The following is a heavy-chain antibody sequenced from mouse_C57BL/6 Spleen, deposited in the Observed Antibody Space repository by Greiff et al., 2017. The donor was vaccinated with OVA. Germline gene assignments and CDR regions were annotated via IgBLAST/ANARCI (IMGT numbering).Heavy chain of an antibody. CDR2: ISNGGGST. Sequence: EVKVEESGGGLVQPGGSLKLSCAASGFTFSDYYMYWVRQTPEKRLEWVAYISNGGGSTYYPDTVKGRFTISRDNAKNTLYLQMSRLKSEDTAMYYCARHALGYFDYWGQGTTLTVSS. CDR1: GFTFSDYY. CDR3: ARHALGYFDY. J-gene: IGHJ2*01. V-gene: IGHV5-12*01.